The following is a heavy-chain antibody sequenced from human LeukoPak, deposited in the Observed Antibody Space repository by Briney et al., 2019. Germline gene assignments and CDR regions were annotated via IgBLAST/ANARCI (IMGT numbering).Heavy chain of an antibody. V-gene: IGHV1-8*03. Sequence: ASVKVSCKASGYTFTSYDINWVRQATGQGLEWMGWMNPNSGNTGYAQKFQGGVTITRNTSISTAYMELSSLRSEDTAVYYCARGRPYYDFWSDNWFDPWGQGTLVTVSS. CDR2: MNPNSGNT. CDR1: GYTFTSYD. CDR3: ARGRPYYDFWSDNWFDP. D-gene: IGHD3-3*01. J-gene: IGHJ5*02.